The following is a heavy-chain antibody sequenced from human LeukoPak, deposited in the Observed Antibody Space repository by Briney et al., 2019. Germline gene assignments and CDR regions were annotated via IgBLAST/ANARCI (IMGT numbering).Heavy chain of an antibody. Sequence: HGESLKISCQGSGYTFTGYWIGWVRQMPGKGLEWMGIIYPRDSDTRYSPSFQGQVTISADKSISTAYLQWSSLKASDTAMYYCARLGGSYHLDYWGQGTLVTVSS. CDR1: GYTFTGYW. J-gene: IGHJ4*02. CDR3: ARLGGSYHLDY. CDR2: IYPRDSDT. D-gene: IGHD1-26*01. V-gene: IGHV5-51*01.